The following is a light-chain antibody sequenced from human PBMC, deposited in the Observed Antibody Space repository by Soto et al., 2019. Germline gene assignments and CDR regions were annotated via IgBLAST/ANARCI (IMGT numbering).Light chain of an antibody. CDR1: SSDVGSYNL. CDR2: EVN. J-gene: IGLJ1*01. V-gene: IGLV2-23*02. CDR3: CSFAGSSTYV. Sequence: QFVLTQPASVSGSPGQSITITCTGTSSDVGSYNLVSWYQQHPGKAPKLMIYEVNKRPSGVSNRFSGSKSGNTASLTISGLQAEDEADYYCCSFAGSSTYVFGTGTKVTVL.